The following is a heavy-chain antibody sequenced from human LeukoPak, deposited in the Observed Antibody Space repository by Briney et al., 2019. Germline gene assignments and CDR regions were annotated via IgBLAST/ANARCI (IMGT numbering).Heavy chain of an antibody. D-gene: IGHD1-26*01. CDR2: ISTSSSYI. CDR1: GFTFSDYS. Sequence: GGSLRLSCAASGFTFSDYSMNWVRQAPGKGLEWVSSISTSSSYIYYADSVKGRFTISRDNAKNSLYLQMNSLRAEDTAVYYCAKDDSGSYYAQSEYFQHWGQGTLVTVSS. CDR3: AKDDSGSYYAQSEYFQH. V-gene: IGHV3-21*04. J-gene: IGHJ1*01.